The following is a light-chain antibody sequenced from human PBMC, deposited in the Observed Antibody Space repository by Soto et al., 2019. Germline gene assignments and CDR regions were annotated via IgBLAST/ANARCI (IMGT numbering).Light chain of an antibody. CDR2: NVT. J-gene: IGLJ2*01. V-gene: IGLV2-14*01. Sequence: SVLTQPASVSGSPGQSITISCTGTSSDDGGYNYVSWYQQHPGKAPKLIIYNVTNRPSGLSYRFSASKSGSTASLTISGLQAEDEADYYCSSYSISTTHVLFGGGTKLTVL. CDR3: SSYSISTTHVL. CDR1: SSDDGGYNY.